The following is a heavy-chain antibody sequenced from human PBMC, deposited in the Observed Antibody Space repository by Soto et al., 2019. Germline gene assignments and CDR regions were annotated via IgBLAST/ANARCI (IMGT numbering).Heavy chain of an antibody. CDR3: VSVGATPTVADF. V-gene: IGHV3-66*01. D-gene: IGHD4-17*01. J-gene: IGHJ4*02. CDR2: LYSGGRR. CDR1: GFTVSGNY. Sequence: EVQLVESGGGLVQPGGSLRLSCAASGFTVSGNYMSWVRQAPGKGLEWVSVLYSGGRRFYADSVRGRFTVSRDDSKKTLYLQMNDLSVEDTALYYCVSVGATPTVADFWGQGTLVTVSS.